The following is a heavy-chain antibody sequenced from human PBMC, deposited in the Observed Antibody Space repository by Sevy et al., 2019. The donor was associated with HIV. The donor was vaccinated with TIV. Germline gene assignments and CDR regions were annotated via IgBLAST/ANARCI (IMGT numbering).Heavy chain of an antibody. J-gene: IGHJ4*02. D-gene: IGHD4-17*01. CDR3: TKDPYGPYDS. Sequence: GGSLRLSCAASGFTFSNYWMHWVRQTPGKGLVWVSRINADGSRTTYADSVEGRFTISRDNAKSTLYLQMNSLSADDAAVYCCTKDPYGPYDSWGQGTLVTVSS. CDR1: GFTFSNYW. V-gene: IGHV3-74*01. CDR2: INADGSRT.